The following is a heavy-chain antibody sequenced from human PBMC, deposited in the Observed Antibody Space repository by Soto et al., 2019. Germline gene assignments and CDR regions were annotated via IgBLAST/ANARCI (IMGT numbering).Heavy chain of an antibody. CDR1: GFTFSSYA. Sequence: GGSLRLSCAASGFTFSSYAISWVRQAPGKGLEWVSAISGSGGSTYYADSVKGRFTISRDNSKNTLYLQMNSLRAEDTAVYYCAKDGYVWFGESNWFDPWGQGTLVTVS. J-gene: IGHJ5*02. D-gene: IGHD3-10*01. CDR3: AKDGYVWFGESNWFDP. V-gene: IGHV3-23*01. CDR2: ISGSGGST.